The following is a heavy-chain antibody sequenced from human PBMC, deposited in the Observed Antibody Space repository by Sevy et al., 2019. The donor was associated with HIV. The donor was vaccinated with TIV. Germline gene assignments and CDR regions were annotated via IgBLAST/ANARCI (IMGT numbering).Heavy chain of an antibody. V-gene: IGHV4-59*01. Sequence: SETLSLTCTVSGGSISGYYWSWIWQSPGKGLEWIAYTHSNGNTNYNLSLKSRITISIDTSKNQFSLKLSSVTAADTAVYYCTRDRYTVVRGIIMTWFDPWGQGTLVTVSS. CDR3: TRDRYTVVRGIIMTWFDP. CDR1: GGSISGYY. CDR2: THSNGNT. J-gene: IGHJ5*02. D-gene: IGHD3-10*01.